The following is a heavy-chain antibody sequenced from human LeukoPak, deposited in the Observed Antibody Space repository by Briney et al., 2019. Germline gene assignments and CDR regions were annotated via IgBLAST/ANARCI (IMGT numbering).Heavy chain of an antibody. CDR2: ISGSGGST. D-gene: IGHD5-12*01. CDR3: AKDYSDYDYVTDAFDI. Sequence: QSGGSLRLSCAASGFTFSSYAMSWVRQAPGKGLEWVSSISGSGGSTYYADSVKGRFTISRDNSKNTLYLQMNSLRAEDTAVYYCAKDYSDYDYVTDAFDIWGQGTMVTVSS. J-gene: IGHJ3*02. CDR1: GFTFSSYA. V-gene: IGHV3-23*01.